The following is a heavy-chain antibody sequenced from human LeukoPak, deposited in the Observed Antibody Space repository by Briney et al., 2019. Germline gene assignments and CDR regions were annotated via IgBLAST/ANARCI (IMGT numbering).Heavy chain of an antibody. J-gene: IGHJ4*02. CDR2: INHSGST. CDR1: GGSFSGYY. CDR3: ARGVYDILPRYYFDY. Sequence: SETLSLTCAVYGGSFSGYYWSWIRQPPGKGLEWIGEINHSGSTNYNPSLKSRVTISVDTSKNQFSLKLSSVTAADTAMYYCARGVYDILPRYYFDYWGQGTLVTVSS. V-gene: IGHV4-34*01. D-gene: IGHD3-9*01.